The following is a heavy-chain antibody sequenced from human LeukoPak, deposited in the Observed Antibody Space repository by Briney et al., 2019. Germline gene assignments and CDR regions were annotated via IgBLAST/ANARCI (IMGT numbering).Heavy chain of an antibody. V-gene: IGHV3-23*01. CDR2: ISGSGGST. CDR1: GFTFSRYG. J-gene: IGHJ4*02. D-gene: IGHD6-13*01. CDR3: AKEGSSWSTFDY. Sequence: GSLRLSCAASGFTFSRYGMSWVRQAPGKGLEWVSAISGSGGSTYYADSVKGRFTISRDNAKNSLYLQMNSLRAEDMALYYCAKEGSSWSTFDYWGQGTLVTVSS.